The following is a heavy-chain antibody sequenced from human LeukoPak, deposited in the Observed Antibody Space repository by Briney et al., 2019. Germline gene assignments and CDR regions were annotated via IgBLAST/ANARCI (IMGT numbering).Heavy chain of an antibody. CDR1: GYRFTSYW. Sequence: GESLKISCKVSGYRFTSYWIGWVRQIPGKGLEGMGTIYPGDSDTSHSPSFQGQVTISADQTISTAYLQWSSLKASDTAMYYCARHIFSSSYFDYWGQGTLVTVSS. CDR3: ARHIFSSSYFDY. CDR2: IYPGDSDT. D-gene: IGHD6-6*01. J-gene: IGHJ4*02. V-gene: IGHV5-51*01.